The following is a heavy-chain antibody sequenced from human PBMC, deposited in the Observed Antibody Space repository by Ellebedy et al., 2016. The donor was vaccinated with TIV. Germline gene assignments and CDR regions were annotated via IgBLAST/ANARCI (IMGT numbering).Heavy chain of an antibody. CDR3: ATDGTYGNFGN. J-gene: IGHJ4*02. CDR1: RLTFSGYW. Sequence: GESLKISXEVSRLTFSGYWMHWVRQAPGKGLVWVSRITNDGSETRYADSVKGRFTIYRDNARKTVYLQMSSLRAEDTAVYYCATDGTYGNFGNWGQGTLVTVSS. V-gene: IGHV3-74*01. CDR2: ITNDGSET. D-gene: IGHD1-26*01.